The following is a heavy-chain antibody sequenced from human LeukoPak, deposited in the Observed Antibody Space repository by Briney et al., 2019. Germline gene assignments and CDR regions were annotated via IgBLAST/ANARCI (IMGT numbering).Heavy chain of an antibody. J-gene: IGHJ4*02. V-gene: IGHV5-51*01. D-gene: IGHD6-19*01. CDR2: IYPGDSDT. Sequence: GEPLKISCKGSGYTFTTYWIGWVRQMPGKGLEWMGIIYPGDSDTRYSPSFQGQVTISADKSISTAYLQWSSLKASDTAIYYCARHYFNSGWYMDSWGQGTLVTVSS. CDR3: ARHYFNSGWYMDS. CDR1: GYTFTTYW.